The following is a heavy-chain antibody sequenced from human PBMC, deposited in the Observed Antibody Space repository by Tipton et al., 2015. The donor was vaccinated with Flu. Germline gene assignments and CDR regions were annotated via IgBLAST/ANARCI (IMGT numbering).Heavy chain of an antibody. D-gene: IGHD2-8*02. V-gene: IGHV4-39*07. CDR1: GGSISSSSYY. CDR2: IYYSGST. J-gene: IGHJ5*02. CDR3: ARENRDIVLVVYASNWFDP. Sequence: LRLSCTVSGGSISSSSYYWGWIRQPPGKGLEWIGSIYYSGSTYYNPSLKSRVTISVDTSKNQFSLKLSSVTAADTAVYYCARENRDIVLVVYASNWFDPWGQGTLVTVSS.